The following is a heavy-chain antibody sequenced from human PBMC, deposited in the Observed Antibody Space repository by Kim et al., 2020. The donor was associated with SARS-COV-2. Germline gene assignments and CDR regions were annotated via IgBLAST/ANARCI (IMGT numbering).Heavy chain of an antibody. J-gene: IGHJ4*02. D-gene: IGHD1-26*01. CDR2: FSFKGNT. V-gene: IGHV4-39*01. CDR3: ARRKLAGATRP. Sequence: QPPGKGLGWYGIFSFKGNTYYNPSLKSRVTISADASKNQFSLILSSVTAADTATYYCARRKLAGATRPWGPVTLVTVSS.